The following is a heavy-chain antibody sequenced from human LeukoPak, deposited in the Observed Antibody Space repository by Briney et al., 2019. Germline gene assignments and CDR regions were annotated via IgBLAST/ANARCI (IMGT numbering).Heavy chain of an antibody. J-gene: IGHJ4*02. CDR1: GYTFSSFG. CDR3: ARVADLRYFDY. V-gene: IGHV1-69*04. CDR2: IIPILGIA. Sequence: ASVRVSCKASGYTFSSFGISWVRQAPGQGLEWMGRIIPILGIANYAQKFQGRVTITADKSTSTAYMELSSLRSEDTAVYYCARVADLRYFDYWGQGTLVTVSS.